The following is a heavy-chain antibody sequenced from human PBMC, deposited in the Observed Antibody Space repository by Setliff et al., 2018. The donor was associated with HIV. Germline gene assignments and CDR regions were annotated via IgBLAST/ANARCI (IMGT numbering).Heavy chain of an antibody. V-gene: IGHV4-39*07. D-gene: IGHD6-13*01. CDR1: GGSISSSSYY. Sequence: SETLSLTCTVSGGSISSSSYYWGWIRQPPGKGLEWIGSIYYSGSTYYNPSLKSRVTISVDTSKNQFSLKLSSVTAADTAVYYCARAPQYSSSWFYYYYYMDVWGKGTTVTVSS. J-gene: IGHJ6*03. CDR2: IYYSGST. CDR3: ARAPQYSSSWFYYYYYMDV.